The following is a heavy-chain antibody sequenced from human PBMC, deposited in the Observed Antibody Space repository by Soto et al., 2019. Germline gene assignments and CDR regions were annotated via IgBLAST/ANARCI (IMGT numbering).Heavy chain of an antibody. CDR3: ARLNYYDSSGYYWFDP. J-gene: IGHJ5*02. Sequence: SETLSLTCTVSGGSISSYYWSWIRQPPGKGLEWIGYIYYSGSTNYNPSLKSRVTISVDTSKNQFSLKLSSVTAADTAVYYCARLNYYDSSGYYWFDPWGQGTLVTVSS. CDR2: IYYSGST. CDR1: GGSISSYY. V-gene: IGHV4-59*08. D-gene: IGHD3-22*01.